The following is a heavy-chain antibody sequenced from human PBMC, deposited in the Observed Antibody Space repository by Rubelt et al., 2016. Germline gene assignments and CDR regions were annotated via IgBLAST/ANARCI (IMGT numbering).Heavy chain of an antibody. CDR1: GFTFTSHA. Sequence: GGSLRLSCAASGFTFTSHAMTWVRQAPGKGLEWVSFIRSSSSPIYYADSVKGRFTISRDNAKNSLYLQMSSLRAEDTALYYCARDLGWPHYSMDVWGQGTTVTVSS. V-gene: IGHV3-48*04. CDR2: IRSSSSPI. CDR3: ARDLGWPHYSMDV. J-gene: IGHJ6*02.